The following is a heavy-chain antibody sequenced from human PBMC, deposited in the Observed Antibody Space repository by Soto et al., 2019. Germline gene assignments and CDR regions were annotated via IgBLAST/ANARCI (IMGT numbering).Heavy chain of an antibody. CDR3: ARDVPAADYYYYGMDV. J-gene: IGHJ6*02. Sequence: QVQLVESGGGVVQPGRSLRLSCAASGFTFSSYAMHWVRQAPGKGLEWVAVISYDGSNKYYADSVKGRFTISRDNSKNTLYLQMNSLRAEDTAVYYCARDVPAADYYYYGMDVWGQGTTVTVSS. V-gene: IGHV3-30-3*01. CDR1: GFTFSSYA. CDR2: ISYDGSNK. D-gene: IGHD2-2*01.